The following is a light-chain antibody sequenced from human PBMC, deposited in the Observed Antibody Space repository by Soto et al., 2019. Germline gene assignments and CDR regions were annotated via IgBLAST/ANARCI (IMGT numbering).Light chain of an antibody. CDR1: SSNIGAGYD. Sequence: QSVLTQPPSVSGAPGQRVTISCTGSSSNIGAGYDVHWYQQLPGTAPKLLIYGNSNRPAGVPDRLSGSNSGTSASLAITGLQAEDEADYYCQSYDSSLSGYVFGTGTKVTVL. CDR3: QSYDSSLSGYV. V-gene: IGLV1-40*01. J-gene: IGLJ1*01. CDR2: GNS.